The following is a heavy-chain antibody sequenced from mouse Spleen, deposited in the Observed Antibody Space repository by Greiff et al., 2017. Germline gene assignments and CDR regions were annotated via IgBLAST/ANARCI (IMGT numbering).Heavy chain of an antibody. CDR3: ARHVDGIYAMDY. J-gene: IGHJ4*01. V-gene: IGHV5-9-3*01. CDR2: ISSGGSYT. D-gene: IGHD2-1*01. Sequence: DVKLVESGGGLVKPGGSLKLSCAASGFTFSSYAMSWVRQTPEKRLEWVATISSGGSYTYYPDSVKGRFTISRDNAKNTLYLQMSSLRSEDTAMYYCARHVDGIYAMDYWGQGTSVTVSS. CDR1: GFTFSSYA.